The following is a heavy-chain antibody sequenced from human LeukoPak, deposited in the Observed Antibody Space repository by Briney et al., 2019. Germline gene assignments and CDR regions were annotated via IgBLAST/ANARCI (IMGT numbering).Heavy chain of an antibody. J-gene: IGHJ4*02. Sequence: GGSLRLSCAPSGFTFSSYAMHCVRQAPGKGLGWVAVISYDGSNKYYADSVKGRFTISRDNTKNTLYLQMNSLRAEDTAVYYCARDALIFGVVITFDYWGQGTLVTVSS. CDR2: ISYDGSNK. V-gene: IGHV3-30-3*01. CDR1: GFTFSSYA. D-gene: IGHD3-3*01. CDR3: ARDALIFGVVITFDY.